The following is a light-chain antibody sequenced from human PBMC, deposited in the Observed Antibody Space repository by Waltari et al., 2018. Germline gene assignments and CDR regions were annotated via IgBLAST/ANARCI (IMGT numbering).Light chain of an antibody. CDR3: QPYRSLPVT. CDR2: DAS. CDR1: ESVTRA. Sequence: CRASESVTRALAWYQPRPGQSPRLLIYDASARATGIPDRFSGSGSGTDFSLTISRLEPEDFALYYCQPYRSLPVTFGQGTKVEIK. J-gene: IGKJ1*01. V-gene: IGKV3-20*01.